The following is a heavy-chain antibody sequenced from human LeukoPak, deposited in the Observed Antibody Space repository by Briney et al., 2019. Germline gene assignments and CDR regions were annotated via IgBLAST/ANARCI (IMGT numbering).Heavy chain of an antibody. CDR3: ARDGYSSGWYWFDP. CDR2: IYTSGST. D-gene: IGHD6-19*01. V-gene: IGHV4-61*02. J-gene: IGHJ5*02. CDR1: GDSISSRSYY. Sequence: PSETLSLTCSVSGDSISSRSYYWSWIRQPAGKGLEWIGRIYTSGSTNYNPSLKSRVTISVDTSKNQFSLKLSSVTAADTAVYYCARDGYSSGWYWFDPWGQGTLVTISS.